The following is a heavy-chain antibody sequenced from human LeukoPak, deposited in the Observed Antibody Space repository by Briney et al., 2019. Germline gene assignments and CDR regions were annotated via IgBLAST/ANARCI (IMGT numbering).Heavy chain of an antibody. Sequence: GGSLRLSCAASGFTFESHAMSWVRQAPGKGLEWVSATSGSGGSKFYADSVKGRFTISRDNSKDTLYLQMNSLRAEDTAIYYCAKFPSYDSSGHDGFDVWGQGTRVTVSS. CDR1: GFTFESHA. J-gene: IGHJ3*01. CDR3: AKFPSYDSSGHDGFDV. V-gene: IGHV3-23*01. D-gene: IGHD3-22*01. CDR2: TSGSGGSK.